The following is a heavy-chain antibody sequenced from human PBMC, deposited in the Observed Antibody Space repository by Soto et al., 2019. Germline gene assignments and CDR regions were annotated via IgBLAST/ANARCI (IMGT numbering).Heavy chain of an antibody. CDR3: ARHKLLYFDSSGHVYYYYGMDV. J-gene: IGHJ6*02. CDR2: IYPGDSDT. Sequence: PGESLKISCKGSGYSFTSYWIGWVRQMPGKGLEWMGIIYPGDSDTRYSPSFQGQVTISADKSIRTAYLQWSSLKASDTAMYYCARHKLLYFDSSGHVYYYYGMDVWGQGTTVTVSS. V-gene: IGHV5-51*01. CDR1: GYSFTSYW. D-gene: IGHD3-22*01.